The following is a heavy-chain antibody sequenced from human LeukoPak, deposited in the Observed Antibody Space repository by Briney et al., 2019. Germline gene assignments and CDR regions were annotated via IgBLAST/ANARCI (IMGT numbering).Heavy chain of an antibody. CDR1: GFTFDDYG. CDR2: INWNGGST. J-gene: IGHJ4*02. V-gene: IGHV3-20*01. CDR3: AREGSSSSLDY. Sequence: AGGSLRLSCAASGFTFDDYGMSWVRQAPGKGLEWVSGINWNGGSTGYADSVKGRFTISRDNAKNSLYLQMNSLRAEDAALYHCAREGSSSSLDYWGQGTLVTVSS. D-gene: IGHD6-13*01.